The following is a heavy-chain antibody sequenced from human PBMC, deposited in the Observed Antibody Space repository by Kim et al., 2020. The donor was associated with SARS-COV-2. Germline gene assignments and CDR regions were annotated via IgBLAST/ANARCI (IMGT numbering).Heavy chain of an antibody. CDR1: GFTFSSYG. CDR3: AKNRGGNSAGPDY. D-gene: IGHD2-21*02. V-gene: IGHV3-30*18. CDR2: ISYDGSNK. Sequence: GWSLRLSCAASGFTFSSYGMHWVRQAPGKGLEWVAVISYDGSNKYYADSVKGRFTISRDNSKNTLYLQMNSLRAEDTAVYYCAKNRGGNSAGPDYWGQGTLVTVSS. J-gene: IGHJ4*02.